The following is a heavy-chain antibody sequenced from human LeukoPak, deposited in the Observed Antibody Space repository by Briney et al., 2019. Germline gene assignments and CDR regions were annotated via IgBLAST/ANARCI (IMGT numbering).Heavy chain of an antibody. D-gene: IGHD6-19*01. Sequence: PGGSLRLSCAASGFTFSGYWMHWVRQAPGKGLVWVSRINSDGSSTSYADSVKGRFTISRDNAKNTLYLQMNSLRAEDTAVYYCAREGGYSSGWPFDYWGQGTLVTVSS. J-gene: IGHJ4*02. CDR1: GFTFSGYW. CDR3: AREGGYSSGWPFDY. V-gene: IGHV3-74*01. CDR2: INSDGSST.